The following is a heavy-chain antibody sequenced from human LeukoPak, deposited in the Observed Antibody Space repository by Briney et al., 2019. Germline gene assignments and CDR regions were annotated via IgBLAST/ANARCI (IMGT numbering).Heavy chain of an antibody. J-gene: IGHJ6*02. V-gene: IGHV4-34*01. CDR1: GGSFSGYY. Sequence: PSETLSLTCAVYGGSFSGYYWSWIRQPPGKGLEWIGEINHSGSTNYNPSLKSRVTISVDTSKHQFSLKLSSVTAADTAVYYCARGPSCSSASCYGQYYYYYGLDVWGRGTTVTVSS. CDR2: INHSGST. D-gene: IGHD2-2*01. CDR3: ARGPSCSSASCYGQYYYYYGLDV.